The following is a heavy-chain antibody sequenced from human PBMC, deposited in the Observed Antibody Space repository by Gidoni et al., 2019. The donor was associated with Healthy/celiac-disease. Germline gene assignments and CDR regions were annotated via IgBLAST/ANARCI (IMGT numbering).Heavy chain of an antibody. CDR3: ARGENNYGLVADY. Sequence: QVQLVESGGGVVQPGRSLRLSCAASVFPFSSHVMHWVRQAPGKGLEWVAVTWYDGSNKYYADSVKGRFTISRDNYKKTLYLKMNSLRAEDTAVYYCARGENNYGLVADYWGQGTLVTVSS. J-gene: IGHJ4*02. D-gene: IGHD2-8*02. V-gene: IGHV3-33*01. CDR1: VFPFSSHV. CDR2: TWYDGSNK.